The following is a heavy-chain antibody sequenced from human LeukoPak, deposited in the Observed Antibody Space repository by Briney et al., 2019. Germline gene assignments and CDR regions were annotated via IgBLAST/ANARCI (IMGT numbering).Heavy chain of an antibody. Sequence: SETLSLTCTVSDGSISSYYWSWIRQPAGKGLEWIGSIYYSGSTYYNPSLKSRVTISVGTSKNQFSLKLSSVTAADTAVYYCARDDQVKETRDSSGYPKFDYWGQGTLVTVSS. CDR1: DGSISSYY. V-gene: IGHV4-4*07. CDR3: ARDDQVKETRDSSGYPKFDY. D-gene: IGHD3-22*01. CDR2: IYYSGST. J-gene: IGHJ4*02.